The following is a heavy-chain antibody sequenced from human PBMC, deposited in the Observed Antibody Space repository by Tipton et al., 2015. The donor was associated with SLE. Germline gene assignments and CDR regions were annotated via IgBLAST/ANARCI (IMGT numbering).Heavy chain of an antibody. V-gene: IGHV3-23*01. CDR3: AKVAVAGLYYYYYYMDV. D-gene: IGHD6-19*01. CDR2: ISGSGGST. CDR1: GFTFSSYA. Sequence: SLRLSCAASGFTFSSYAMSWVRQAPGKGLEWVSAISGSGGSTYYADSVKGRFTISRDNSKNTLYLQMNSLRAEDMAVYYCAKVAVAGLYYYYYYMDVWGKGTTVTVSS. J-gene: IGHJ6*03.